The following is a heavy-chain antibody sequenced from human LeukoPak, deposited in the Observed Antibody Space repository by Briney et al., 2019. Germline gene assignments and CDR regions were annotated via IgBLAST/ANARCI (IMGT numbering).Heavy chain of an antibody. J-gene: IGHJ4*02. CDR3: AKDLNPRFDYGDGGEY. CDR1: GFTFSSYG. V-gene: IGHV3-30*18. D-gene: IGHD4-17*01. CDR2: ISYDGSNK. Sequence: PGRSLRLSCAASGFTFSSYGMRWVRQAPAKGLEWVAVISYDGSNKYYADSVKGRFTISRDNSKNTLYLQMNSLRAEDTAVYYCAKDLNPRFDYGDGGEYWGQGTLVTVSS.